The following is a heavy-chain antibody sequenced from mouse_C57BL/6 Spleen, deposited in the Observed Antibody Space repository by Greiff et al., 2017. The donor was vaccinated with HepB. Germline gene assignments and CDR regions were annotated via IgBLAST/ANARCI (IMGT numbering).Heavy chain of an antibody. Sequence: QVQLKQSGAELARPGASVKLSCKASGYTFTSYGISWVKQRTGQGLEWIGEIYPRSGNTYYNEKFKGKATLTADKSSSTAYMELRSLTSEDSAVYFCAREERILYYYAMDYWGQGTSVTVSS. CDR1: GYTFTSYG. D-gene: IGHD6-1*01. CDR2: IYPRSGNT. V-gene: IGHV1-81*01. J-gene: IGHJ4*01. CDR3: AREERILYYYAMDY.